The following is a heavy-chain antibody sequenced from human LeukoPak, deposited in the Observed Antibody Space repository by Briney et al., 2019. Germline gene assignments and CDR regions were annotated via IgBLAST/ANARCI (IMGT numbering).Heavy chain of an antibody. D-gene: IGHD6-25*01. J-gene: IGHJ4*02. CDR1: GFTFSKAW. CDR2: IKSKTDGGTT. Sequence: PGGSLRLSCAASGFTFSKAWMSWVRQAPGRGLEWVGRIKSKTDGGTTDYAAPVKGRFTISRDDSKDTLYLQMNSLETADAAVYYCTTGLQRQLYFDSWGQGTLVTVSS. V-gene: IGHV3-15*01. CDR3: TTGLQRQLYFDS.